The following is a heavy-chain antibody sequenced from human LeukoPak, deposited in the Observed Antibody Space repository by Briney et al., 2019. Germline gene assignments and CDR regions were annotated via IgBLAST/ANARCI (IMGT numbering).Heavy chain of an antibody. CDR1: EGTFSSHA. CDR3: ARAGGYDYYYYYYYMDV. CDR2: ISAYNGNT. J-gene: IGHJ6*03. D-gene: IGHD5-12*01. V-gene: IGHV1-18*01. Sequence: ASVKVSCKASEGTFSSHAINWVRQAPGQGLEWMGWISAYNGNTNYAQKLQGRVTMTTDTSTSTAYMELRSLRSDDTAVYYCARAGGYDYYYYYYYMDVWGKGTTVTISS.